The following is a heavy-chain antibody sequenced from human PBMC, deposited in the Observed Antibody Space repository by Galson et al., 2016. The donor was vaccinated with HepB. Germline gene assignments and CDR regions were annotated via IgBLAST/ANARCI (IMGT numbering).Heavy chain of an antibody. V-gene: IGHV1-3*01. CDR2: INVENGHT. Sequence: SVKVSCKASGYTFTSDAIHWLRQAPGQRPEWMGWINVENGHTKYSRKFQGRVTITRDTSASTAFMELSRLRSEDTSVYYCARGVGLHSTSAAFDFWGQGTLVTVSS. J-gene: IGHJ4*02. CDR3: ARGVGLHSTSAAFDF. D-gene: IGHD6-6*01. CDR1: GYTFTSDA.